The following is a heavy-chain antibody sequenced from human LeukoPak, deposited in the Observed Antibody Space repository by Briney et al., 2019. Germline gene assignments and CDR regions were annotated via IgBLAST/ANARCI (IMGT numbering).Heavy chain of an antibody. Sequence: SETLSLTCAVYGGSFSGYYWSWIRQPPGKGLEWIGEINHSGSTNYNPSLKSRVTISVDTSKNQFSLKLSSVTAADTAVYYCARTSRGKWLRFNYYYDSSGYDPDAFDIWGQGTMVTVSS. CDR3: ARTSRGKWLRFNYYYDSSGYDPDAFDI. CDR2: INHSGST. J-gene: IGHJ3*02. V-gene: IGHV4-34*01. CDR1: GGSFSGYY. D-gene: IGHD3-22*01.